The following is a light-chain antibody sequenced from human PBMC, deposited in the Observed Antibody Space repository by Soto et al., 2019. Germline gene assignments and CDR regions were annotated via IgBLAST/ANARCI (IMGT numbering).Light chain of an antibody. J-gene: IGKJ1*01. CDR3: QQYSSYWT. CDR2: AAS. V-gene: IGKV1-9*01. Sequence: DIQLTQSPSFLSASVGDRVTITCRASQGISSYLAWYQQKPGKAPKLLIYAASTLQSGVPSRFSGSGSGTEFTLTISSLQPDDFATYYCQQYSSYWTFGQGTKVHI. CDR1: QGISSY.